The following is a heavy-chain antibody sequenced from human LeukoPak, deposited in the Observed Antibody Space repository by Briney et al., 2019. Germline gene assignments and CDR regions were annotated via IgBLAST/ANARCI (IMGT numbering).Heavy chain of an antibody. CDR3: AKGGNPDY. V-gene: IGHV3-23*01. CDR1: GFTFSSYG. J-gene: IGHJ4*02. CDR2: ISGSGGST. Sequence: PGGSLRLSCAASGFTFSSYGMSWVRQAPGKGLEWVSAISGSGGSTYYADSVKGRFTISRDNSKNTMYLQMNSLRIEDRAVYYCAKGGNPDYWGQGTLVTVSS.